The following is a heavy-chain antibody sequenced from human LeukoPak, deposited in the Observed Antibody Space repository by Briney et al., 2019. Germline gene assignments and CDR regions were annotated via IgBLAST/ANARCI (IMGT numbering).Heavy chain of an antibody. J-gene: IGHJ4*02. Sequence: GGSLRLSCAASGFTFIDYYISWIRQAPGEGLEWVSYISSSGSTISYADSVKGRFTISRDNAKNSLYLQMNSLRAEDTAVYYCARTISWYADDYWGQGTLVTVSS. CDR1: GFTFIDYY. D-gene: IGHD6-13*01. CDR3: ARTISWYADDY. V-gene: IGHV3-11*04. CDR2: ISSSGSTI.